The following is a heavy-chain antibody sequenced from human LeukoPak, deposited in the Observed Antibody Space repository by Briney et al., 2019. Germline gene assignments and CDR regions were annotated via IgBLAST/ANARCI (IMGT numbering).Heavy chain of an antibody. V-gene: IGHV3-30*09. CDR1: GFTLRTFT. J-gene: IGHJ4*02. D-gene: IGHD3-22*01. CDR2: ISHDGSKK. Sequence: GGSLRLSCAASGFTLRTFTMHWVRQAPGKGLEWVTTISHDGSKKYYADSVKGRFAISRDNSKNTLYLQMNSLRPEDTAVYYCARLHYYYDSSGYTYYFDYWGQGTLVTVSS. CDR3: ARLHYYYDSSGYTYYFDY.